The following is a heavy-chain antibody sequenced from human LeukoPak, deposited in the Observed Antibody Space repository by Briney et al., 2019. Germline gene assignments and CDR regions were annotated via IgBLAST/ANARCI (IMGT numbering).Heavy chain of an antibody. CDR1: GGSFSGYY. CDR2: INHSGST. J-gene: IGHJ5*02. V-gene: IGHV4-34*01. Sequence: SETLSLTCAVYGGSFSGYYWSWIRQPPGKGLEWIGGINHSGSTNYNPSLKSRVTISVDTSKNQFSLKLSSVTAADTAVYYCARGPRVGGIVVVVAATDNWFDPWGQGTLVTVSS. D-gene: IGHD2-15*01. CDR3: ARGPRVGGIVVVVAATDNWFDP.